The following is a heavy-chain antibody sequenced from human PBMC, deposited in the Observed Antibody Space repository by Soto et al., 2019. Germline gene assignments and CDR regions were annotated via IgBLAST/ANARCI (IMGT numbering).Heavy chain of an antibody. V-gene: IGHV4-59*01. J-gene: IGHJ4*02. CDR3: ARVKVTTDPHFDY. D-gene: IGHD2-21*02. CDR1: GGSISSYY. CDR2: IYYSGST. Sequence: SETLSLTCTVSGGSISSYYWSWIRQPPGKGLEWIGYIYYSGSTNYNPSLKSRVTISVDTSKNQFSLKLSSVTAADTAVYYCARVKVTTDPHFDYWGQGTLVTVSS.